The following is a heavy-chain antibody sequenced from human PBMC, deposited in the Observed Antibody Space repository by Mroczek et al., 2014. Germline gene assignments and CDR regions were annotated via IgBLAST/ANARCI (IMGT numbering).Heavy chain of an antibody. V-gene: IGHV4-61*02. CDR3: ARGEALFGYSGYVGY. CDR1: GGSISSGSYY. J-gene: IGHJ4*02. Sequence: VQLVESGPGLVKPSQTLSLTCTVSGGSISSGSYYWSWIRQPAGKGLEWIGRIYTSGSTNYNPSLKSRVTMSVDTSKNQFSLKLSSVTAADTAVYYCARGEALFGYSGYVGYWGQGTLVTVSS. CDR2: IYTSGST. D-gene: IGHD5-12*01.